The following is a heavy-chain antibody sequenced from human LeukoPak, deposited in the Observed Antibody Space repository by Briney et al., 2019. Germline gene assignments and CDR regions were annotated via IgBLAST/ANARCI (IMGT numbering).Heavy chain of an antibody. CDR3: ARARWYSSDY. V-gene: IGHV3-74*01. CDR1: GFTFSGHW. J-gene: IGHJ4*02. CDR2: TNSDGSST. Sequence: GGSLRLSCAVSGFTFSGHWMFWVRQAPAKGLVWVSSTNSDGSSTGYTDSVKGRFTVSRDNAKNTLYLQMNSLRAEDTAVYYCARARWYSSDYWGQGTLVTVSS. D-gene: IGHD5-24*01.